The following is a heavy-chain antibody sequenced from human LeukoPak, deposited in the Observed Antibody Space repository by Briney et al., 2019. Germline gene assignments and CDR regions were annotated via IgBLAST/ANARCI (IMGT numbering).Heavy chain of an antibody. J-gene: IGHJ4*02. Sequence: GGSLRLSCAASGSTFSGYAMSWVRQAPGKGLEWVSAISGSGGSTYYADSVKGRSTISRDNSKNTLYLQMNSLRAEDTAVYYCARAPTPMVRGVIGYWGQGTLVTVSS. CDR2: ISGSGGST. V-gene: IGHV3-23*01. D-gene: IGHD3-10*01. CDR3: ARAPTPMVRGVIGY. CDR1: GSTFSGYA.